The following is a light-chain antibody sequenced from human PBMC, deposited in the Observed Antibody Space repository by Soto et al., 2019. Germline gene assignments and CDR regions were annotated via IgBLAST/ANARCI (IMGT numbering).Light chain of an antibody. V-gene: IGLV2-14*01. CDR1: SSDVGAYKY. Sequence: QSALTQPASVSGSPGQSITISCTGTSSDVGAYKYVSWYQQHPGKAPKLMIYEVSNRPSGVSNRLSGSKSGNTASLTISGLQAEDGADYYCSSYTSTSTVIFGGGTKLTVL. CDR2: EVS. CDR3: SSYTSTSTVI. J-gene: IGLJ2*01.